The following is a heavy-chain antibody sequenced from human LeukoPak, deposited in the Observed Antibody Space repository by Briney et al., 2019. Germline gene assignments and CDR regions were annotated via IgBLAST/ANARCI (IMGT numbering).Heavy chain of an antibody. CDR3: ARGKLTEFDP. J-gene: IGHJ5*02. CDR1: GGSISRGGYS. D-gene: IGHD4-23*01. V-gene: IGHV4-30-2*01. Sequence: SQTLSLTCAVSGGSISRGGYSWNWIRQPPGKGLEWIGYIYHSGSTYYNPSLKSRVTISVDRSKNQCSLKLSSVTAADTAVYYCARGKLTEFDPWGQGTLVTVSS. CDR2: IYHSGST.